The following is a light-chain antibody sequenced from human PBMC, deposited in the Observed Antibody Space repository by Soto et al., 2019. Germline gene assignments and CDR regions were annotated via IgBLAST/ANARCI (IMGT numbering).Light chain of an antibody. CDR2: GAS. CDR1: QSVSNNY. Sequence: EIVLTQSPGTLSLSPGERATLSCRASQSVSNNYLAWYQQKPGQAPRLLIYGASNRATGIPDRFSGSGSGTHFTLIISSVEPEDFTVYYCEQYGSLCTFGQGTKFEI. CDR3: EQYGSLCT. V-gene: IGKV3-20*01. J-gene: IGKJ1*01.